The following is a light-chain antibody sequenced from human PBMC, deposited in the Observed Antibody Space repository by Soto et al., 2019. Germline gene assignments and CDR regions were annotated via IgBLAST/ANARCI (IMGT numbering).Light chain of an antibody. Sequence: EIVMTQSPATLSVSPGERVTLSCRASESLSTYLAWYQQKPGQAPRLLIYSASTKATGIPARFSGSGSATDFTLTISSLQSEEFAVYYCQSYNDWPFTFGQGTKLEI. CDR3: QSYNDWPFT. J-gene: IGKJ2*01. V-gene: IGKV3-15*01. CDR2: SAS. CDR1: ESLSTY.